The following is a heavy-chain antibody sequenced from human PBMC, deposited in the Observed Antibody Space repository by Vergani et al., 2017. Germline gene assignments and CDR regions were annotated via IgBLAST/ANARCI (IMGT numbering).Heavy chain of an antibody. V-gene: IGHV3-33*01. Sequence: QVPLVESEGGVVQPGRSLTLSCVASGFTFSSHGMHWVRQAPGKGLEWVAVIWYDGSNKYYGDSVKGRFTISRDNSKNTLYLQMNSLRVEDTAVYYCARWGNEKRLDSWGQGTLVTVS. D-gene: IGHD1-1*01. CDR1: GFTFSSHG. CDR3: ARWGNEKRLDS. J-gene: IGHJ5*01. CDR2: IWYDGSNK.